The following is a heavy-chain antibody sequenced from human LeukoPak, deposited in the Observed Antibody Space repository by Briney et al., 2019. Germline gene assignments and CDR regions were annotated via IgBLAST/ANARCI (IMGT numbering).Heavy chain of an antibody. CDR1: GYTFTSYG. CDR2: ISAYNGNT. D-gene: IGHD3-16*02. J-gene: IGHJ4*02. Sequence: ASVKVSCKASGYTFTSYGISWVRQAPGQGLEWMGWISAYNGNTNYAQKFQGRVTMTRNTSISTAYMELSSLRSEDTAVYYCARGEVITFGGVIVIFDYWGQGTLVTVSS. V-gene: IGHV1-18*01. CDR3: ARGEVITFGGVIVIFDY.